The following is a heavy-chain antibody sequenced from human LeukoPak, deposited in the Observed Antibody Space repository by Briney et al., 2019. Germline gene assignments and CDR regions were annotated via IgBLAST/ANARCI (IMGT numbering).Heavy chain of an antibody. CDR2: FDPEDGET. V-gene: IGHV1-24*01. J-gene: IGHJ5*02. Sequence: ASVMVSCTVSGYTLTELSMYWVRQAPGKGLVWMGGFDPEDGETIYAQKFQGKVTMTEDKSTDTAYMELSSLRSEDTAVYYCARGGVGATTYGWFDPWGQGTLVTVSS. CDR3: ARGGVGATTYGWFDP. CDR1: GYTLTELS. D-gene: IGHD1-26*01.